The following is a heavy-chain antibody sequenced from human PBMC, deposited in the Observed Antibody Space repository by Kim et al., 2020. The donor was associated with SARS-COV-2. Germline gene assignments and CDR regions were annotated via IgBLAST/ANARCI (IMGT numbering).Heavy chain of an antibody. V-gene: IGHV4-39*01. D-gene: IGHD6-13*01. J-gene: IGHJ3*02. Sequence: SETLSLTCTVSGGSISSSSYYWGWIRQPPGKGLEWIGSIYYSGSTYYNPSLKSRVTISVDTSKNQFSLKLSSVTAADTAVYYCARVIAAAGHDAFDIWGQGTMVTVSS. CDR3: ARVIAAAGHDAFDI. CDR2: IYYSGST. CDR1: GGSISSSSYY.